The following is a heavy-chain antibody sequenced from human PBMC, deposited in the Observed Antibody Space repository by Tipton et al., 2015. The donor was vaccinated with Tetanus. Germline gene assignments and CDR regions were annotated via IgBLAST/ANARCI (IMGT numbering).Heavy chain of an antibody. CDR1: GGSINPYY. CDR2: IYSSGST. J-gene: IGHJ5*02. Sequence: TLSLTCSVSGGSINPYYWSWIRQPPGKGLEWIGNIYSSGSTHYNPSLKSRVTISVDTSRNQFSLRLKSVTPADTAMYYCARDHRLSASYAGWFDPWGQGTLVTVSS. D-gene: IGHD2-8*01. CDR3: ARDHRLSASYAGWFDP. V-gene: IGHV4-59*01.